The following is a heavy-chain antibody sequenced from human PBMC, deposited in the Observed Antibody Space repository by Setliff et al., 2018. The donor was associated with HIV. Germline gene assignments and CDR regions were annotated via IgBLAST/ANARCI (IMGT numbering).Heavy chain of an antibody. J-gene: IGHJ4*02. D-gene: IGHD4-17*01. CDR1: GGSISNGDHY. CDR3: VRDDYGYNGKGFDY. CDR2: IYYTGDT. V-gene: IGHV4-30-4*08. Sequence: PSETLSLTCTVSGGSISNGDHYWAWIRQSPGKGLEWIGYIYYTGDTYYRSSLESRVTISVDTSNNQFSLRLKSVTAADTAVYYCVRDDYGYNGKGFDYWGPGTLVT.